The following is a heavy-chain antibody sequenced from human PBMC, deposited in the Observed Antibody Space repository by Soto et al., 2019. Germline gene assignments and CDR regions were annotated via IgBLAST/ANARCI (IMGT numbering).Heavy chain of an antibody. Sequence: SETLSLTCAVSDYSIIRGYYWGWIRQPPGKGLEWIGSIYHSGSTYYNPSLKSRVTISVDTSKNQFSLKLTSVTAADTAVYYCARDHGYSSGWYRGKYNWFDPWGQGTMVTVSS. CDR3: ARDHGYSSGWYRGKYNWFDP. V-gene: IGHV4-38-2*02. D-gene: IGHD6-19*01. CDR2: IYHSGST. CDR1: DYSIIRGYY. J-gene: IGHJ5*02.